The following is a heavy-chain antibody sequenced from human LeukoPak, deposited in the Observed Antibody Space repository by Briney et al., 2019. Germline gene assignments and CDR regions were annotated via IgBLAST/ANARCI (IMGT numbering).Heavy chain of an antibody. Sequence: SVKVSCKASGGTFSSYAISWVRQAPGQGLEWMGGIIPIFGTANYAQKFQGRVTITADKSTSTAYMELSRLRSDDAAVYYCARLGYDILTGDYWGQGTLVTVSS. V-gene: IGHV1-69*06. CDR1: GGTFSSYA. CDR3: ARLGYDILTGDY. CDR2: IIPIFGTA. D-gene: IGHD3-9*01. J-gene: IGHJ4*02.